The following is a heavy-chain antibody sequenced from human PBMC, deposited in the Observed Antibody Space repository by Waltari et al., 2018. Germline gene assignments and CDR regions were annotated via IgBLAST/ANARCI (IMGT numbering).Heavy chain of an antibody. CDR1: GGSLRSTNW. V-gene: IGHV4-4*02. D-gene: IGHD6-25*01. CDR2: IYHNGST. CDR3: ARDAIRAALDH. J-gene: IGHJ4*02. Sequence: QVQLQESGPGLGKPSGTLSLTCAVSGGSLRSTNWWSWVRQPPGRGLEWIGEIYHNGSTSYNPSLGRRVTVSVDKSKNQFSLKVTSVTAADTAVYYCARDAIRAALDHWGPGILVTVSS.